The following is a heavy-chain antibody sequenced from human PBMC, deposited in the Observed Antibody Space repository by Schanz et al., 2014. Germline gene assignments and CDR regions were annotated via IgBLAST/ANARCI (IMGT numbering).Heavy chain of an antibody. D-gene: IGHD3-10*01. J-gene: IGHJ4*02. CDR3: ARGPIPIQGVPMDF. CDR2: MSYDGSNK. Sequence: QVQLVESGGGVVQPGRSLRLSCATSGLNFDYYGMHWVRQAPGKGLEWVAVMSYDGSNKYYADSVKGRFTISRDNSKDTLYLQMSGLTPEDAAVYYCARGPIPIQGVPMDFWGQGTLVTVSS. V-gene: IGHV3-30*19. CDR1: GLNFDYYG.